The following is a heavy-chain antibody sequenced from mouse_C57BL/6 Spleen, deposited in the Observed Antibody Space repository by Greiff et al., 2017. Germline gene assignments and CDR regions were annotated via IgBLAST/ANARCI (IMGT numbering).Heavy chain of an antibody. D-gene: IGHD2-4*01. CDR1: GFTFSDYY. CDR2: ISNGGGST. V-gene: IGHV5-12*01. Sequence: DVKLVESGGGLVQPGGSLKLSCAASGFTFSDYYMYWVRQTPEKRLEWVAYISNGGGSTYYPDTVKGRFTISRDNAKNTLYLQMSRLKSEDTAMYYCARQRDYDAFDYWGQGTTLTVSS. J-gene: IGHJ2*01. CDR3: ARQRDYDAFDY.